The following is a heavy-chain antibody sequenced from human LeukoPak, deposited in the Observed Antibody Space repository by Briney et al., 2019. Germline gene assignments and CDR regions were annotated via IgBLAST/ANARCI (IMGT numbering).Heavy chain of an antibody. D-gene: IGHD2-2*01. V-gene: IGHV3-23*01. CDR2: ISGSGGST. Sequence: GGSLRLSCAASGFTFSSYAMSWVRQAPGKGLERVSAISGSGGSTYYADSVKGRFTISRDNSKNTLYLQMNSLRAEDTAVYYCAKDPGFLVVVPAARFRFDPWGQGTLVTVSS. J-gene: IGHJ5*02. CDR3: AKDPGFLVVVPAARFRFDP. CDR1: GFTFSSYA.